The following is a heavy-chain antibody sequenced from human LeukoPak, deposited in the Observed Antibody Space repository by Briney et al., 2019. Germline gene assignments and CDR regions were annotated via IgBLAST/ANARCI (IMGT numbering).Heavy chain of an antibody. Sequence: GGSLRLSCAASGFTVSSNYMSWVRQAPGKGLEWVSVIYSGGSTYYADSVKGRFTISRDNSKNTLYLQMNSLRAEDTAVYYCARDVPSGWFDYWGQGTLVTVSS. CDR1: GFTVSSNY. CDR3: ARDVPSGWFDY. V-gene: IGHV3-53*01. J-gene: IGHJ4*02. CDR2: IYSGGST. D-gene: IGHD6-19*01.